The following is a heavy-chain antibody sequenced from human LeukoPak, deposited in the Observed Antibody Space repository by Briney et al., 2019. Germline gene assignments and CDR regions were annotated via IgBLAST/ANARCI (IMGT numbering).Heavy chain of an antibody. CDR2: IGYSGTT. CDR3: ARIGGVFHR. V-gene: IGHV4-61*03. D-gene: IGHD3-10*01. CDR1: GASVSSDGFW. Sequence: SETLSLTCAVSGASVSSDGFWWNWVRQPPGKGLEWIGQIGYSGTTNYKPSLKSRLTISTDASNNHFSLRLTSVTPADTAVYYCARIGGVFHRWGQGTLVTVSS. J-gene: IGHJ1*01.